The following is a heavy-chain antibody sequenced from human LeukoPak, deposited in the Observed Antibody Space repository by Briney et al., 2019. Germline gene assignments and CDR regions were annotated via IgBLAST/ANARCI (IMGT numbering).Heavy chain of an antibody. J-gene: IGHJ6*02. Sequence: GESLKISCKGSGYSFTSYWIGWVRQMPGKGLEWMGIIYPGDSDTRCSPSFQGQVTISADKSISTAYLQWSSLKASDTAMYYCARHGVNYGDYPDNYYYYYGMDVWGQGTTVTVSS. D-gene: IGHD4-17*01. V-gene: IGHV5-51*01. CDR3: ARHGVNYGDYPDNYYYYYGMDV. CDR2: IYPGDSDT. CDR1: GYSFTSYW.